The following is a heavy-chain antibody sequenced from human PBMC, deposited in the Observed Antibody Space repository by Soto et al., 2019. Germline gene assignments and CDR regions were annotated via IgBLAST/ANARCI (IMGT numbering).Heavy chain of an antibody. CDR1: GGSISSGGYY. D-gene: IGHD2-15*01. J-gene: IGHJ6*02. V-gene: IGHV4-31*03. CDR3: ARDSVVVAASPYYYGMDV. CDR2: IYYSGST. Sequence: SETLSLTCTVSGGSISSGGYYWSWIRQHPGKGLEWIGYIYYSGSTYYNQSLKSRVTISVDTSKNQFSLKLSSVTAADTAVYYCARDSVVVAASPYYYGMDVWGQGTTVTVSS.